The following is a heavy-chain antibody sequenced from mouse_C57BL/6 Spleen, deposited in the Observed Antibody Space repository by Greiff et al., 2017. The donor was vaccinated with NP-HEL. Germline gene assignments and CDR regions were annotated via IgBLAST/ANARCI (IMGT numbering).Heavy chain of an antibody. V-gene: IGHV1-18*01. Sequence: EVQLQQSGPELVKPGASVKIPCKASGYTFTDYNMDWVKQSHGKSLEWIGDINPNNGGTIYNQKFKGKATLTVDKSSSTAYMELRSLTSEDTAVYYCARRSLYYGSSSWYFDVWAQGPRSPSPQ. CDR1: GYTFTDYN. CDR3: ARRSLYYGSSSWYFDV. CDR2: INPNNGGT. D-gene: IGHD1-1*01. J-gene: IGHJ1*03.